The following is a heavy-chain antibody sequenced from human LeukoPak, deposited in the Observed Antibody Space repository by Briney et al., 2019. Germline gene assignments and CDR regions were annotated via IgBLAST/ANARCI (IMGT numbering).Heavy chain of an antibody. V-gene: IGHV4-34*01. CDR1: GGSFSGYY. CDR2: INHSGST. Sequence: SETLSLTCAVYGGSFSGYYWSWIRQPPGKGLEWIGEINHSGSTNYNPSLKSRVTMSVDTSKNQFSLKLSSVTAADTAVYYCARDSPPAYYDFWSGPGPWFDPWGQGTLVTVSS. D-gene: IGHD3-3*01. J-gene: IGHJ5*02. CDR3: ARDSPPAYYDFWSGPGPWFDP.